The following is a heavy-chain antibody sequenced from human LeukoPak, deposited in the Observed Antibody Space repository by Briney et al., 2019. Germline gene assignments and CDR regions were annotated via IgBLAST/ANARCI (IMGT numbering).Heavy chain of an antibody. CDR3: ARVGPADYFDY. V-gene: IGHV1-3*01. Sequence: GASVNVSCKASGYTFTSYAMHWVRQAPGQRLEWMGWINAGVNTKYSQKFQGRVTITRDTSANTAYMELSSLRSEDTAVYYCARVGPADYFDYWGQGTLVAVSS. J-gene: IGHJ4*02. CDR1: GYTFTSYA. CDR2: INAGVNT.